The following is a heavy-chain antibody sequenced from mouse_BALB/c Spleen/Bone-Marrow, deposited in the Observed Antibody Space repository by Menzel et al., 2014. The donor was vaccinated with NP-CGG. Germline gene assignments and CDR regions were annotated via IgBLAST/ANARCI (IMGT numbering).Heavy chain of an antibody. CDR3: ARWGITTYFDY. CDR2: IYPGNVNT. Sequence: QVQLQQSGPELVKPGASVRISCKASGYTFTSYYIHWVKQRPGQGLEWIGWIYPGNVNTKYNEKFKGKATLTADKSSSTAYMQLSSLTSEDSAVYFCARWGITTYFDYWGQGTTLTVSS. D-gene: IGHD2-4*01. V-gene: IGHV1S56*01. J-gene: IGHJ2*01. CDR1: GYTFTSYY.